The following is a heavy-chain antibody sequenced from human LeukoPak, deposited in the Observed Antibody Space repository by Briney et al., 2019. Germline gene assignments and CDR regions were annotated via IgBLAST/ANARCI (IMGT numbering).Heavy chain of an antibody. CDR3: ARGYSGYDYGY. CDR2: ISGYNGNT. J-gene: IGHJ4*02. Sequence: ASVKGSCQAFGYTFTNSAISWVGPAPGQRLEWMGWISGYNGNTNYAPKLQGRVTMTTDTSTSTAYMELRSLRSDDTAVYYCARGYSGYDYGYWGQGTLVTVSS. CDR1: GYTFTNSA. V-gene: IGHV1-18*01. D-gene: IGHD5-12*01.